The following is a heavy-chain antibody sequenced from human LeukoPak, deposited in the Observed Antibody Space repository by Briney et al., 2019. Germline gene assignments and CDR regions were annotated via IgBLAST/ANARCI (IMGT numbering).Heavy chain of an antibody. CDR1: GFTFSSYG. Sequence: PGRSLRLSCAASGFTFSSYGMHWVRQAPGKGLEWVAVIWYDGSNKYYADSVKGRFTISGDNSKNTLYLQMNSLRAEDTAVYYCAREGAYYYDSSGYYNDYWGQGTLVTVSS. J-gene: IGHJ4*02. V-gene: IGHV3-33*01. CDR2: IWYDGSNK. CDR3: AREGAYYYDSSGYYNDY. D-gene: IGHD3-22*01.